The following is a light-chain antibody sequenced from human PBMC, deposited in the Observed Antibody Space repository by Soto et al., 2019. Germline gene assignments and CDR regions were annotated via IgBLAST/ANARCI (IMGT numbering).Light chain of an antibody. CDR1: SSNIGSNT. V-gene: IGLV1-44*01. CDR3: AAWDDSLNGLV. CDR2: NNN. J-gene: IGLJ1*01. Sequence: QSALTQPPSASGTPGQRVTISCSGSSSNIGSNTVNWYQQLPGTAPTLLIYNNNQRPSGVPDRFSGSKSGTSASLAISGLQSEDEADYYCAAWDDSLNGLVFGTGTKLTVL.